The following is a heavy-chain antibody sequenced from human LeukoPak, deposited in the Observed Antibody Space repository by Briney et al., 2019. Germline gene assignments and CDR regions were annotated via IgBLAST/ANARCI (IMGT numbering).Heavy chain of an antibody. CDR2: ISSSGSTI. J-gene: IGHJ4*02. D-gene: IGHD3-3*01. Sequence: PGGSLRLSCAASGFTFSSYEMNWVRQAPGKGLEWVSYISSSGSTIYYADSVKGRFTISRDNAKNSLYLHMNSLRAEDTAVYYCARGKVFWSGYGYCFDYWGQGTLVTVSS. CDR3: ARGKVFWSGYGYCFDY. CDR1: GFTFSSYE. V-gene: IGHV3-48*03.